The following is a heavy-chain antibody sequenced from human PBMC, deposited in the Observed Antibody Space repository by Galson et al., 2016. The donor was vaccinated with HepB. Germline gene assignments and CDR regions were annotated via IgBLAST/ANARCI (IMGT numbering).Heavy chain of an antibody. CDR3: ARAGLLWAGELPYYYYGMDV. CDR2: INPHSGVT. D-gene: IGHD3-10*01. Sequence: SCKASGYTFAGYYMNWVRRAPGQGLEWMGWINPHSGVTNYAQKFQDWVTMTTDTSSNTAYLELKRLKSDDTAVYFCARAGLLWAGELPYYYYGMDVWGQGTTVTVSS. CDR1: GYTFAGYY. J-gene: IGHJ6*02. V-gene: IGHV1-2*04.